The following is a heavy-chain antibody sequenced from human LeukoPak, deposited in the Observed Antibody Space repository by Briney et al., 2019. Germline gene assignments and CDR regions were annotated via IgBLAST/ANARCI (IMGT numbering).Heavy chain of an antibody. CDR3: ARLSTTYRYGLDYYYMDV. J-gene: IGHJ6*03. D-gene: IGHD5-18*01. CDR1: GASISSGDHY. CDR2: IYSSGST. V-gene: IGHV4-39*01. Sequence: SETLSLICSVSGASISSGDHYWGWIRQPPGKGLEWIGNIYSSGSTYYTSSLKSRVTITIDTSMNQFSLRLKSVTAADTAGYYCARLSTTYRYGLDYYYMDVWGKGTTVTVSS.